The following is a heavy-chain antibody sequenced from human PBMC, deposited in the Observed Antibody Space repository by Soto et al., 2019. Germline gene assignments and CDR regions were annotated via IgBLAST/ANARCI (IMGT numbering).Heavy chain of an antibody. CDR3: ARDPSLGSNWYYYFDL. Sequence: PGGSLRLSCVASGFTLNGYAMSWVRQAPGKGLEWVSYISSSSVKIDYADSVKGRFTISRDNAKNSLFLQMNSLRDEDTAVYYCARDPSLGSNWYYYFDLWGQGTPVTVSS. CDR2: ISSSSVKI. D-gene: IGHD6-13*01. CDR1: GFTLNGYA. V-gene: IGHV3-48*02. J-gene: IGHJ4*02.